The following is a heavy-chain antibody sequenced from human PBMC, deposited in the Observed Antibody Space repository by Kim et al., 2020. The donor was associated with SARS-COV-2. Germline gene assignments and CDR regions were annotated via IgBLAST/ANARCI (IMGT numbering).Heavy chain of an antibody. CDR3: ARDLTPSTYAFDI. Sequence: SETLSLTCTVSGGSISSGAYYWNWIRQHPGKGLEWIGYSYRSGSTYYNPSLKSRVTISVDTSKNQFSQTLSSVTAADTAVYYCARDLTPSTYAFDIWGQGTMVTVSS. J-gene: IGHJ3*02. V-gene: IGHV4-31*03. CDR1: GGSISSGAYY. CDR2: SYRSGST.